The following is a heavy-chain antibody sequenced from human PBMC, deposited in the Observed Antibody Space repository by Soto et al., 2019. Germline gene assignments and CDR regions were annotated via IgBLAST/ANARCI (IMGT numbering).Heavy chain of an antibody. CDR3: ARRASSRTYFDY. Sequence: SLRLSCAVSGFLVNNYDISWVRQAPGKGLEWVSGMSGVDDSKSYADSVKGRLTISRDNTKNTLFLQMNSLRAADTAVYYCARRASSRTYFDYWGQGTLVTVSS. V-gene: IGHV3-23*01. J-gene: IGHJ4*02. CDR2: MSGVDDSK. D-gene: IGHD2-2*01. CDR1: GFLVNNYD.